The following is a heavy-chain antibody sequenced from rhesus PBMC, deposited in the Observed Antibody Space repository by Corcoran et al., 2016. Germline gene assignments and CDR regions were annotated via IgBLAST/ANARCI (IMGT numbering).Heavy chain of an antibody. V-gene: IGHV1-111*02. CDR1: GYTFTDFY. CDR3: APGGG. Sequence: EVQLVQSGTEVKKPGASVKISCKASGYTFTDFYLHWVRQAPGKGLVGVGRVTPEDGETIRTQKSKARVTTPAETSTDTPCMELSSLGSEDTAVYYCAPGGGWGQGVLVTVSS. J-gene: IGHJ4*01. CDR2: VTPEDGET.